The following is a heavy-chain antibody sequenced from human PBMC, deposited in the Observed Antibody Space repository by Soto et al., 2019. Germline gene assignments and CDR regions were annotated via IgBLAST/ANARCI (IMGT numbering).Heavy chain of an antibody. V-gene: IGHV1-58*01. CDR2: IVVGSGNT. CDR3: AARRGTFWGDYYYYGMDV. CDR1: GFTFTSSA. Sequence: SVKVYCKASGFTFTSSAVQWVRQAHGQRLEWIGWIVVGSGNTNYAQKFQERVTITRDMSTSTAYMELSSLRSEDTAVYYCAARRGTFWGDYYYYGMDVWGQGTTVTVSS. J-gene: IGHJ6*02. D-gene: IGHD3-16*01.